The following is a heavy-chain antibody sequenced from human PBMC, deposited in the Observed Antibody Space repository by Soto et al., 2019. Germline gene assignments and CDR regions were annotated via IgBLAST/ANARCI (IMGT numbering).Heavy chain of an antibody. CDR2: IFYSGST. CDR3: ARLSRGAAAGFDY. CDR1: GGSINSYY. Sequence: SETLSLTCTVSGGSINSYYWSWIRQPPGKGLEWIGYIFYSGSTKYNPSLKSRVTISLDTSKNQFSLNLSSVTAADTAVYSCARLSRGAAAGFDYWGQGTLVTVSS. V-gene: IGHV4-59*08. J-gene: IGHJ4*02. D-gene: IGHD6-13*01.